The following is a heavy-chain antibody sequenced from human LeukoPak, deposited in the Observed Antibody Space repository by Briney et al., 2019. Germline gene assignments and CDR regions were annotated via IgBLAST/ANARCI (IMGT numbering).Heavy chain of an antibody. D-gene: IGHD2-2*01. Sequence: PGGSLRLSCAASGFTFSSYSMNWVRQAPGRGLEWVSAISGSGGSTYYADSVKGRFTISRDNSKNTLYLQMNSLRAEDTAVYYCAKGPRSVVPAAIGDYWGQGTLVTVSS. J-gene: IGHJ4*02. CDR1: GFTFSSYS. CDR3: AKGPRSVVPAAIGDY. CDR2: ISGSGGST. V-gene: IGHV3-23*01.